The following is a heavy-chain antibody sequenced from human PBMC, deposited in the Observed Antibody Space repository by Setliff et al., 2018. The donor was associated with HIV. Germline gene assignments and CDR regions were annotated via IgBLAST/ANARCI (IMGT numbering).Heavy chain of an antibody. CDR3: ARVFTAGRREYYFDL. Sequence: SETLSLTCAVYGGSFSGYYWSWIRQPPGKGLEWIGEINHSGSTYYSPSFHSRVTVLVDTSKNHFSLRLSSVTAADTAVYYCARVFTAGRREYYFDLWGQGTLVTVSS. D-gene: IGHD6-6*01. CDR2: INHSGST. CDR1: GGSFSGYY. J-gene: IGHJ4*02. V-gene: IGHV4-34*01.